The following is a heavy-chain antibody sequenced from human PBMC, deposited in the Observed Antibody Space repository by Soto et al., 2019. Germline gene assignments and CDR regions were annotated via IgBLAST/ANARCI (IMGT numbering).Heavy chain of an antibody. J-gene: IGHJ6*02. CDR1: GGSIRSGGYS. Sequence: PSETLSLACAVSGGSIRSGGYSWSWIRQPPGKGLEWIGYIYQSGSTYYNPSLKSRVTISVDRSRNQFSLKLSSVTAADTAVYFCATQSYSNSGAYYYYAMDVWGQGTTVTVSS. CDR2: IYQSGST. CDR3: ATQSYSNSGAYYYYAMDV. V-gene: IGHV4-30-2*01. D-gene: IGHD4-4*01.